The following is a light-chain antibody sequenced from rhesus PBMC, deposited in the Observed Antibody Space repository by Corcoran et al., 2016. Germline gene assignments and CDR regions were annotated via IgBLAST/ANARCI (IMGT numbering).Light chain of an antibody. CDR1: SSDVGGYNY. V-gene: IGLV2S7*01. CDR2: EVS. J-gene: IGLJ1*01. CDR3: CSYTTSSTFI. Sequence: QSGPTQPPSVSGSPGQSVTISCTGTSSDVGGYNYVSWYQQHPGKAPKLRIYEVSKRPSGVSDRFSGSKSGNTASLTISGLQDEDEADYYCCSYTTSSTFIFGAGTRLTVL.